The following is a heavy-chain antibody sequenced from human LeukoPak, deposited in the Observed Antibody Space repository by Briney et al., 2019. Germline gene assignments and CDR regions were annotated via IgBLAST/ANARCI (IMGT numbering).Heavy chain of an antibody. CDR1: GFTFSSYG. D-gene: IGHD3-10*01. J-gene: IGHJ3*02. Sequence: GGSLRLSCAASGFTFSSYGMHWVRQAPGKGLEWVAFIRYDGSNKYSADSVKGRFTISRDNFKNTLYLQMNSLRAEDTAVYYCAKEGDYYGSGSYRDAFNIWGQGTMVTVSS. CDR3: AKEGDYYGSGSYRDAFNI. CDR2: IRYDGSNK. V-gene: IGHV3-30*02.